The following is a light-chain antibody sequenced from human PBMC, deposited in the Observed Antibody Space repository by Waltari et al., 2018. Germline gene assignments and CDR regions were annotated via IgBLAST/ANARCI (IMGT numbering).Light chain of an antibody. CDR1: SGHTPYA. J-gene: IGLJ3*02. Sequence: QLMLTQSPSASASLGASVKLTCTLSSGHTPYAIAWHQVQPEKGPRYLMKVNSDGSHIKGDGIPDRFSGSSSGAERYLTISSLQSEDEADYYCETGGFGIWVFGGGTKLTVL. CDR3: ETGGFGIWV. CDR2: VNSDGSH. V-gene: IGLV4-69*01.